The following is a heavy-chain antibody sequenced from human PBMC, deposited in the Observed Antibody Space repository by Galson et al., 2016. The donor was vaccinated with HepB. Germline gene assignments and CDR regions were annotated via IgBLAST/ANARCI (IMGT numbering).Heavy chain of an antibody. D-gene: IGHD4-23*01. CDR2: VSGSGGIT. J-gene: IGHJ4*01. Sequence: SLRLSCAVSGFTFDNHAMSWVRQAPGKGLEWVSGVSGSGGITYYADSVKGRFTISRDKSKNVLYLHMSSLRAEDTAVYYCARDNRSAKLPYYYDYWGQGTLITVSS. CDR1: GFTFDNHA. V-gene: IGHV3-23*01. CDR3: ARDNRSAKLPYYYDY.